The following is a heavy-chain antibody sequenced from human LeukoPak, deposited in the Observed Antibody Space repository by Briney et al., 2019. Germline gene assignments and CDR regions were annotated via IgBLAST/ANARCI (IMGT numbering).Heavy chain of an antibody. D-gene: IGHD4-17*01. CDR3: ARDSQYGDYASYFDY. V-gene: IGHV3-33*01. Sequence: GGSLRLSCAASGFTFSSYGMHWVRQAPGKGLEWAAVIWYDGSNKYYADSVKGRFTISRDNSKNTLYLQMNSLRAEDTAVYYCARDSQYGDYASYFDYWGQGTLVTVSS. CDR1: GFTFSSYG. J-gene: IGHJ4*02. CDR2: IWYDGSNK.